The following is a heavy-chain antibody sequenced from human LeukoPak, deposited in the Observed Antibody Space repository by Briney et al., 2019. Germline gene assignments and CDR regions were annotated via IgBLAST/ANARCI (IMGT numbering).Heavy chain of an antibody. CDR2: ISYDGSNK. V-gene: IGHV3-30*04. Sequence: GGSLRLSCAASGFTFSSYAMHWVRQAPGKGLEWVAVISYDGSNKYYADSVKGRFTISRDNAKNSLYLQMDNLRAEDSAVYYCARDMSPGPPYASKWFDPWGQGTLVTVSS. D-gene: IGHD3-10*02. CDR1: GFTFSSYA. CDR3: ARDMSPGPPYASKWFDP. J-gene: IGHJ5*02.